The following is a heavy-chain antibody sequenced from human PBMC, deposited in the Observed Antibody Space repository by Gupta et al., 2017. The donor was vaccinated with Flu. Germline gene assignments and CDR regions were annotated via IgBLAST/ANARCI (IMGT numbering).Heavy chain of an antibody. D-gene: IGHD1-1*01. Sequence: QVQLVQSGAEVKKPGASVKVSCKASGYTFNIFGISWVRQAPGQGLEWMGWISVYNGNAKYAQSLQGRVTMTTDTSTSTAYMELRRLTSDDTAVYFCARVDELTTPIDIDYWGQGTLVTVSS. CDR3: ARVDELTTPIDIDY. CDR2: ISVYNGNA. CDR1: GYTFNIFG. J-gene: IGHJ4*02. V-gene: IGHV1-18*01.